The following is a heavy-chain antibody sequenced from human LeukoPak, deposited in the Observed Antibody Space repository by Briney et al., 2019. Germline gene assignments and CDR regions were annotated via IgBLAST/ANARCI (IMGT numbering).Heavy chain of an antibody. V-gene: IGHV4-59*01. CDR3: ARGGTYSEILSFDP. Sequence: TESLSLTCTISGGSISSYYRTWIRQSTAKGLERIGQIYYTGRTYYNPSLERRVTISLDTSRIQFSLIMTTVTAADTAMYYCARGGTYSEILSFDPWGQGTLVSVSS. J-gene: IGHJ5*02. CDR2: IYYTGRT. CDR1: GGSISSYY. D-gene: IGHD3-9*01.